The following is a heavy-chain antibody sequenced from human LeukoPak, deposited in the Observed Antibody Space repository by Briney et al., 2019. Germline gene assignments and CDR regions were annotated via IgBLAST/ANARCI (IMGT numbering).Heavy chain of an antibody. CDR3: AKGLRRDAFDI. Sequence: GGSLRLPSAASGFNLSIDAMSWVAQVPGKGLYSVSGISGSAGGTYYADSVKGRFTISRDNSQNTLYLQMNSLRAEDTAVYYCAKGLRRDAFDIWGQGTMVTVSS. CDR2: ISGSAGGT. CDR1: GFNLSIDA. D-gene: IGHD2-15*01. V-gene: IGHV3-23*01. J-gene: IGHJ3*02.